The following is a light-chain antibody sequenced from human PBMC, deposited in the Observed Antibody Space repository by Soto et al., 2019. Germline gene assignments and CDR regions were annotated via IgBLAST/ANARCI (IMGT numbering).Light chain of an antibody. CDR3: AARDDGLSDFVV. V-gene: IGLV1-47*01. CDR1: SSNIGSNY. CDR2: RDN. J-gene: IGLJ2*01. Sequence: QSVLTQPPSASGTPGQRVTISCSGSSSNIGSNYVFWYQQFPGTAPKLLIYRDNQRPSGVPDRFSGSRSGTSASLAITGLRSEDEAEYYCAARDDGLSDFVVFGGGTKVTVL.